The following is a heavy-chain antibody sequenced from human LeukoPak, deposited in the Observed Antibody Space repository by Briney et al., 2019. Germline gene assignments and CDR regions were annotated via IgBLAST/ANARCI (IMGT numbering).Heavy chain of an antibody. CDR2: IYYSKNT. CDR1: SGSISSSSAY. J-gene: IGHJ4*02. CDR3: VSPRGFSYGYFDY. V-gene: IGHV4-39*01. D-gene: IGHD5-18*01. Sequence: SETLSLTCTVSSGSISSSSAYWGWIRQPPGKGLEWIGSIYYSKNTYYNPSLKSRVTISADTSKNQFSLTLGSVSATDTAVYYCVSPRGFSYGYFDYWGQGTLVTVSS.